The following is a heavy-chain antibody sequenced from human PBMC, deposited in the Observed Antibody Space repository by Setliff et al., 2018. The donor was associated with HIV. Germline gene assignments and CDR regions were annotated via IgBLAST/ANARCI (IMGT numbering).Heavy chain of an antibody. CDR2: VYARGSA. CDR1: GDSMNSVSYS. CDR3: ARAKTIGSSALFLDP. J-gene: IGHJ5*02. V-gene: IGHV4-61*09. Sequence: SDTLSLTCTVSGDSMNSVSYSWAWLRQSAGKGPEWIGHVYARGSANYNPSLTSRVTISVPTSKNQFSLNLNSVTAADTATYYCARAKTIGSSALFLDPWGQGTPVTVSS. D-gene: IGHD2-2*03.